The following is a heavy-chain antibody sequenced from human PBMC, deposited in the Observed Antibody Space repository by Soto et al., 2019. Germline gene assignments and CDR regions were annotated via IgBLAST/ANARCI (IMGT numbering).Heavy chain of an antibody. D-gene: IGHD6-19*01. CDR1: GFTFSSYA. CDR3: AKDPGASSDWHGGLY. V-gene: IGHV3-23*01. CDR2: ISGSGGST. J-gene: IGHJ4*02. Sequence: EVQLLESGGGLVQPGGSLRLSCAASGFTFSSYAMSWVRQAPGKGLECVSAISGSGGSTYYADSVKGRFTISRDNSKNTLFLQMNSLRAEDTAVYYCAKDPGASSDWHGGLYWGQGTLVTVSS.